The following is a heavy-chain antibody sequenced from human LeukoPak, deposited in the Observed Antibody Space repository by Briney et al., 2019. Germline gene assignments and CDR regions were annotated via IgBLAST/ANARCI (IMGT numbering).Heavy chain of an antibody. Sequence: PGGSLRLSCVASGFPFDRYWMSWLRQAPGKGLEWVANIKHDGSEKNFVDSVKGRFTISRDNAENSLFLQMNSLRADDTAVYFCARQPIYEAYFDFWGQGTLVTVSS. V-gene: IGHV3-7*01. CDR1: GFPFDRYW. CDR3: ARQPIYEAYFDF. CDR2: IKHDGSEK. D-gene: IGHD3-16*01. J-gene: IGHJ4*02.